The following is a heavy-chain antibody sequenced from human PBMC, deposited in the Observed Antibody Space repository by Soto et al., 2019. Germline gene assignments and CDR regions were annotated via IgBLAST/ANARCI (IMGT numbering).Heavy chain of an antibody. Sequence: GASMKGSCKASGYTFTRYYMHWARLAPGQGLEWMGWINPNSGGTNYAQKFQGWVTMSRDTSISTAYMELSRLRSDDTAVYYCARIGGATAPHWGQGTLVTVSS. V-gene: IGHV1-2*04. D-gene: IGHD5-12*01. CDR1: GYTFTRYY. CDR2: INPNSGGT. J-gene: IGHJ4*02. CDR3: ARIGGATAPH.